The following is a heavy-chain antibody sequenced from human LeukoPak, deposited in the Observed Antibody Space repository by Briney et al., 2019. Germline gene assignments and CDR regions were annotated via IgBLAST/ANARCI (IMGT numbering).Heavy chain of an antibody. CDR1: GCSISSYY. D-gene: IGHD6-13*01. Sequence: SETLSLTCTVSGCSISSYYWSWIRQPPGKGLEWIGYIYYSGSTNYNPSLKSRVTISVDTSTNQFSLKLSSVTAADTAVYYCARASSWYFNLGWFDPWGQGTLVTVSA. J-gene: IGHJ5*02. V-gene: IGHV4-59*01. CDR2: IYYSGST. CDR3: ARASSWYFNLGWFDP.